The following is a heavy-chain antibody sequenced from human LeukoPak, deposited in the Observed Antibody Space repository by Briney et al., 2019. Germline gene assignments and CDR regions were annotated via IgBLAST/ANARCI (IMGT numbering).Heavy chain of an antibody. CDR1: GFTFSSYA. CDR3: AKDWSRYGGNSNDAFDI. J-gene: IGHJ3*02. Sequence: GGSLRLSCAASGFTFSSYAMSWVRQPPGKGLEWVSAISGSGGSTYYADSVKGRFTISRDNSKNTLYLQMNSLRAEDTAVYYCAKDWSRYGGNSNDAFDIWGQGTMVTVSS. D-gene: IGHD4-23*01. V-gene: IGHV3-23*01. CDR2: ISGSGGST.